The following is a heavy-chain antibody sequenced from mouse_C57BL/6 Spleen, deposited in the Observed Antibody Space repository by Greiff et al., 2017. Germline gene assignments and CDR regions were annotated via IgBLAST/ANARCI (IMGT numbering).Heavy chain of an antibody. Sequence: VQLQQSGAELVRPGASVKLSCTASGFNIKDYYMHWVKQRPEQGLEWIGRIDPEDGDTEYAPKFQGKATMTADTSSNTAYLQLSSLTSEDTAVYYCTTGLRNFLYAMEDWGKGTSVTVSS. CDR2: IDPEDGDT. V-gene: IGHV14-1*01. CDR3: TTGLRNFLYAMED. D-gene: IGHD2-4*01. CDR1: GFNIKDYY. J-gene: IGHJ4*01.